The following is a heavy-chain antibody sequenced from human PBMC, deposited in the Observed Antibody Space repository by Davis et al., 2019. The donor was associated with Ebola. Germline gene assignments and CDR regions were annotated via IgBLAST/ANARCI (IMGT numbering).Heavy chain of an antibody. CDR1: GFTVSSNY. J-gene: IGHJ5*02. Sequence: GGSLRLSCAASGFTVSSNYMSWVRQAPGKGLEWVANIKQDGSEKYYVDSVKGRFTISRDNAKNSLYLQMNSLRAEDTAVYYCARETVVVVAALGWWFDPWGQGTLVTVSS. CDR3: ARETVVVVAALGWWFDP. V-gene: IGHV3-7*01. CDR2: IKQDGSEK. D-gene: IGHD2-15*01.